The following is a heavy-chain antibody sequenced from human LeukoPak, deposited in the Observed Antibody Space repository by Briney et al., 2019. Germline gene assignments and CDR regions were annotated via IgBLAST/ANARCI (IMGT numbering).Heavy chain of an antibody. CDR2: IYHSGSI. V-gene: IGHV4-30-2*01. Sequence: SETLSLTCAVSGGSISSGGYSWSWIRQPPGKGLEWIGYIYHSGSIYYNPSLKSRVTISVDRSKNQFSLKLSSVTAADTAVYYCARGRSRLDYWGQGTLVTVSS. D-gene: IGHD6-19*01. J-gene: IGHJ4*02. CDR1: GGSISSGGYS. CDR3: ARGRSRLDY.